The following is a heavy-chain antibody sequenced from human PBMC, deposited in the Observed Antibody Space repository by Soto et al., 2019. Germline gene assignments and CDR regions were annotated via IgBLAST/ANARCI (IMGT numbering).Heavy chain of an antibody. Sequence: QLQLQESGPGLVKPSETLSLTCTVSGDSISSSTYFWGWVRQPPGKGLEWIGSIYYSGSTYYNPSLKSXXTXSXXTSKNHFSLTLSSVTAADTAVYYCARHLGEAYFDYWGQGTLVTVSS. J-gene: IGHJ4*02. CDR3: ARHLGEAYFDY. V-gene: IGHV4-39*01. CDR1: GDSISSSTYF. CDR2: IYYSGST.